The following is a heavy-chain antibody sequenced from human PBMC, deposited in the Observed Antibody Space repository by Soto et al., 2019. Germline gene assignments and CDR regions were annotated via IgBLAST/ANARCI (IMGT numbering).Heavy chain of an antibody. Sequence: PGESLKISCKGSGHSFTSYWIAWVRQIPGKGLEWMGVIYLSDSDTRYSPSFQGRVTISADKSISTAYLQWSSLKASDTAMYYCATYSSGWPYYFDYWGQGTLVTVSS. CDR3: ATYSSGWPYYFDY. CDR2: IYLSDSDT. V-gene: IGHV5-51*01. D-gene: IGHD6-19*01. J-gene: IGHJ4*02. CDR1: GHSFTSYW.